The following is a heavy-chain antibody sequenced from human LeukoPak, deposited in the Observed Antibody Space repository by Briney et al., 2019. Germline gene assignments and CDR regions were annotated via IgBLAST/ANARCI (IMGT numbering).Heavy chain of an antibody. CDR1: GGSISSYY. Sequence: SETLSLTCTVSGGSISSYYWSWIRQPPGKGLEWIGYIYYSGSTNYNPSLKSRVSMSVDTSKNQFSLKLSSVTAADTAVYYCARGPSGRANWFDPWGQGTLVTVSS. D-gene: IGHD1-26*01. CDR3: ARGPSGRANWFDP. V-gene: IGHV4-59*12. CDR2: IYYSGST. J-gene: IGHJ5*02.